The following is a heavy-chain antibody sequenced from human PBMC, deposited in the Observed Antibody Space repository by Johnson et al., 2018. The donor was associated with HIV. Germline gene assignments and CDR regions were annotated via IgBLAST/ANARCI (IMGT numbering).Heavy chain of an antibody. V-gene: IGHV3-23*04. CDR1: GFTFGDYA. D-gene: IGHD6-13*01. CDR3: ARGGIDAGEGIAFDI. CDR2: ISGSGSHT. Sequence: MLLVESGGGLVQPGRSLRLSCTASGFTFGDYALSWVRQAPGKGLEWVSVISGSGSHTNYADSVKGRFTISRDNSKNTLYLQMNSLRAEDTAVYYCARGGIDAGEGIAFDIWGQGTLVTVSS. J-gene: IGHJ3*02.